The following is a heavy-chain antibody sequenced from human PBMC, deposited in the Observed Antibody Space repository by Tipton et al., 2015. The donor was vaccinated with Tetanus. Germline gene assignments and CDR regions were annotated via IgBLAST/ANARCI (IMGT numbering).Heavy chain of an antibody. J-gene: IGHJ4*02. CDR2: IYYTGST. D-gene: IGHD2-2*01. CDR3: AREVPAAGHFDS. CDR1: GGSISSYY. V-gene: IGHV4-59*01. Sequence: TLSLTCTVSGGSISSYYWSWIRQPPGKGLEWIGYIYYTGSTNYNPSLKSGVTISLDTSKNQFSLKLSSVTAADTAIYYCAREVPAAGHFDSWGQGTLVTVSS.